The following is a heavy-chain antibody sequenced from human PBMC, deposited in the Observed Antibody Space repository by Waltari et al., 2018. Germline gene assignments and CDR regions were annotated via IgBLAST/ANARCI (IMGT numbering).Heavy chain of an antibody. J-gene: IGHJ3*02. CDR3: ARQGGAFDI. CDR1: GGSISSYY. V-gene: IGHV4-59*08. D-gene: IGHD3-16*01. CDR2: IYYSGST. Sequence: QVQLQESGPGLVKPSETLSLTCTVSGGSISSYYWSWIRQPPGKGLEWIGYIYYSGSTHYNPSLKSRVTISVDTSKNQFSLKLSSVTAADTAVYYCARQGGAFDIWGQGTMVTVSS.